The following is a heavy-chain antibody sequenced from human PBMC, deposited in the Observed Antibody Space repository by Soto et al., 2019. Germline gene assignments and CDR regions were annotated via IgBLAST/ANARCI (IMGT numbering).Heavy chain of an antibody. V-gene: IGHV1-8*01. CDR1: GYTFTSYD. D-gene: IGHD2-2*02. J-gene: IGHJ6*03. CDR3: ARERKVVPAAINMDV. Sequence: ASVKVSCKASGYTFTSYDINWVRQATGQGLEWMGWMNPNSGNTGYAQKFQGRVTMTRSTSISTAYMELNSLRAEDTAVYYCARERKVVPAAINMDVWGKGTTVTVSS. CDR2: MNPNSGNT.